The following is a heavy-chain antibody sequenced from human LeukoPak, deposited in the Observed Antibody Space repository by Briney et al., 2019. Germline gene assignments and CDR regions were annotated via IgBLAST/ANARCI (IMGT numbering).Heavy chain of an antibody. J-gene: IGHJ4*02. D-gene: IGHD6-13*01. CDR2: ISSSGSTI. V-gene: IGHV3-48*03. CDR3: AKETSSSFDY. CDR1: GFTFSSFE. Sequence: GGSLRLSCAASGFTFSSFEMNRVRQAPGKGLEWVSYISSSGSTIYYADSVKGRFTISRDNAKNTLYLQMNSLRAEDTAVYYCAKETSSSFDYWGQGTLVTVSS.